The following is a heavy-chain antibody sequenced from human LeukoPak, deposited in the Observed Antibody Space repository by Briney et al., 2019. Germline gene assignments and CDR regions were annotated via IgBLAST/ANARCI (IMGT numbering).Heavy chain of an antibody. D-gene: IGHD3-22*01. V-gene: IGHV1-46*01. Sequence: GASVKISCKTSGYSFTNYNLHWVRQAPGQRLEWMGIIKPSGDNTNNAQKFQGRVTMTSDTSTSTVYMELSRLRSDDTAFYYCARAGVWDYNDSSGYHNGAFDIWGQGTMVTVSS. J-gene: IGHJ3*02. CDR3: ARAGVWDYNDSSGYHNGAFDI. CDR1: GYSFTNYN. CDR2: IKPSGDNT.